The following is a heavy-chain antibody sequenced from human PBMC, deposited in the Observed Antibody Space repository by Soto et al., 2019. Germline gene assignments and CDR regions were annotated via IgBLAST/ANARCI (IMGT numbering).Heavy chain of an antibody. D-gene: IGHD1-1*01. CDR2: IYATGSS. V-gene: IGHV4-4*07. CDR3: VRDVTKNLRDWFDP. CDR1: GASLSGYY. J-gene: IGHJ5*02. Sequence: SETLSLTSNVSGASLSGYYWSWTRQPAGKVLEWIGRIYATGSSDYNPSLKSRITISVDMSKKQFSLTLRSVTAADTAMYYCVRDVTKNLRDWFDPWAQGIVVTVSS.